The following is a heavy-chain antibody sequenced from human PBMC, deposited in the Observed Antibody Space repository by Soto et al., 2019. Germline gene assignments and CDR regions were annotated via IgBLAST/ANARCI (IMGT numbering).Heavy chain of an antibody. D-gene: IGHD2-21*02. J-gene: IGHJ3*02. CDR2: ISSSSSTI. CDR3: ARGVSVTAIGWLGAFDI. Sequence: GGSLRLSCAASGFTFSSYSMNWVRQAPGKGLEWVSYISSSSSTIYYADSVKGRFTISRDNAKNSLYLQMNSLRDEDTAVYYCARGVSVTAIGWLGAFDIWGQGTMVTVSS. CDR1: GFTFSSYS. V-gene: IGHV3-48*02.